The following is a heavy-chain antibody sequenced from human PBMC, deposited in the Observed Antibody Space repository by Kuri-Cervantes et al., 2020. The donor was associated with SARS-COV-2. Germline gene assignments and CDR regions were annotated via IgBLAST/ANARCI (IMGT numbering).Heavy chain of an antibody. D-gene: IGHD2-15*01. J-gene: IGHJ5*02. CDR1: GGSFSGYY. CDR2: INHSGST. V-gene: IGHV4-34*01. Sequence: ESLKISCAVYGGSFSGYYWSWIRQPPGKGLEWIGEINHSGSTNYNPSLKSRVTISVDQSRNQFSLMLSSVTAADTAIYYCARGTRYCNGGACYSGFDPWGQGTLVTVSS. CDR3: ARGTRYCNGGACYSGFDP.